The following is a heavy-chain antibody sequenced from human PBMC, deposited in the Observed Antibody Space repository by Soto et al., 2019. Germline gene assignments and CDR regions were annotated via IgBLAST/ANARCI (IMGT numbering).Heavy chain of an antibody. D-gene: IGHD6-19*01. V-gene: IGHV3-11*03. Sequence: GGSLRLSCAASGFTFSDYYMSWIRQAPGKGLEWVSYISSSSSYTNYADSVKGRFTISRDNSKNTLYLQMNSLRAEDTAVYYCAKIPRELYSSAPWGQGTLVTVSS. CDR3: AKIPRELYSSAP. CDR1: GFTFSDYY. CDR2: ISSSSSYT. J-gene: IGHJ5*02.